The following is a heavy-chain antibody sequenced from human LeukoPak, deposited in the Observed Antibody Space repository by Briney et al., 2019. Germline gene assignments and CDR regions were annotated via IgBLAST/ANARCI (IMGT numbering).Heavy chain of an antibody. D-gene: IGHD2-2*01. CDR2: IYYSGST. V-gene: IGHV4-31*03. CDR1: GGSISSGGYY. CDR3: ARRVVPAARPYYYYGMDV. J-gene: IGHJ6*02. Sequence: SQTLSLTCTVSGGSISSGGYYWSWIRQHPGKGLEWIGYIYYSGSTYYNPSLKSRVTISVDTSKNQFSLKLSSVTAADTAVYYCARRVVPAARPYYYYGMDVWGQGTTVTVSS.